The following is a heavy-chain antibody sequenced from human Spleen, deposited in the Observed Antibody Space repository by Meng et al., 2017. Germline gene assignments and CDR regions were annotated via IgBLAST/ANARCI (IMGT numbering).Heavy chain of an antibody. D-gene: IGHD2-15*01. J-gene: IGHJ4*02. CDR2: IWFDGSNK. CDR3: ARQEVALDY. V-gene: IGHV3-33*01. Sequence: QVQLVESGGCVVQPGRSLRLSCVTSGFTFSTYAMHWVRQAPGKGLEWVAVIWFDGSNKYYADSVKGRFTISRDNSRNTVYLQMNSLRAEDTALYYCARQEVALDYWGQGTLVTVSS. CDR1: GFTFSTYA.